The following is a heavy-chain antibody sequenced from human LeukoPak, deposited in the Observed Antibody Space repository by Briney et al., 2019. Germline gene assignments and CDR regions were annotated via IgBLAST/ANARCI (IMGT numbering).Heavy chain of an antibody. CDR2: ISGSGGST. Sequence: PGGSLRLSCAASGFTFSSYAMSWVRQAPGKGLEWVSAISGSGGSTYYADSVKGRITISRDNSKNTLYLQMNSLRAEDTAVYYCAKDPNYYGSGSYYTYWGQGTLVTVSS. V-gene: IGHV3-23*01. D-gene: IGHD3-10*01. CDR1: GFTFSSYA. CDR3: AKDPNYYGSGSYYTY. J-gene: IGHJ4*02.